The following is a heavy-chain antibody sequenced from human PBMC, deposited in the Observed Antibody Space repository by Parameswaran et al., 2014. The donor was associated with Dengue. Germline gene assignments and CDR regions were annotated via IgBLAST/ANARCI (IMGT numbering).Heavy chain of an antibody. V-gene: IGHV3-48*03. CDR2: ISSSGSTI. J-gene: IGHJ4*02. CDR3: ATDCGGDCYFDY. Sequence: KWIRQPPGKGLEWVSYISSSGSTIYYADSVKGRFTISRDNAKNSLYLQMNSLRAEDTAVYYCATDCGGDCYFDYWGQGTLVTVSS. D-gene: IGHD2-21*02.